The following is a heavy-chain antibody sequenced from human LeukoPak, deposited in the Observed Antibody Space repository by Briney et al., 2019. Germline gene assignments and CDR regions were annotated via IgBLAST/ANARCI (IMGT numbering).Heavy chain of an antibody. CDR3: AKGGKWSSDWISPYDY. CDR1: GFTFSSYG. D-gene: IGHD6-19*01. V-gene: IGHV3-30*18. Sequence: QPGRSLRLSCAASGFTFSSYGMHWVRQAPGKGLEWVAVISYDGSNKYYADSVKGRFTISRDNSKNTLYLQMESLRSEDTAVYYCAKGGKWSSDWISPYDYWGQGTLVTASS. J-gene: IGHJ4*02. CDR2: ISYDGSNK.